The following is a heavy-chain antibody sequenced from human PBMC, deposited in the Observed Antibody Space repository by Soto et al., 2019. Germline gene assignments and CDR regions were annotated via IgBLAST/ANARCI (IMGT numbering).Heavy chain of an antibody. CDR3: ARVITVTPVGYYGMDV. D-gene: IGHD4-4*01. Sequence: SVKVSCKASGGTFSNYAISWVRQAPGQGLEWMGGITPIFGTTTYAQRLQGRVTITADESSTTAHMELSSLRSEDTAVYYCARVITVTPVGYYGMDVWGQGTTVTVSS. CDR1: GGTFSNYA. CDR2: ITPIFGTT. V-gene: IGHV1-69*13. J-gene: IGHJ6*02.